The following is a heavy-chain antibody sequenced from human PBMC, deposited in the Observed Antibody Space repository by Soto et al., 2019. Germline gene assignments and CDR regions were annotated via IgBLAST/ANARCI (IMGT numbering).Heavy chain of an antibody. Sequence: ETQVVESGGGLVKPGGSLRLSCEASGFAFSSDNMNWVRQAPGTWLEWVSSISSSSTYIYYIDSVKGRFTISRDNGKNLKFLQMNSLRAEDKAVYYCASGFYGSGKRTGFDIWGQGTMVTVS. CDR2: ISSSSTYI. CDR1: GFAFSSDN. D-gene: IGHD3-10*01. J-gene: IGHJ3*02. V-gene: IGHV3-21*01. CDR3: ASGFYGSGKRTGFDI.